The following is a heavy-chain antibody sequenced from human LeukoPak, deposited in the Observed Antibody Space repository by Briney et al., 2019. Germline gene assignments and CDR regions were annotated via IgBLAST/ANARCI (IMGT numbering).Heavy chain of an antibody. Sequence: ASVTVSCTASDYTCTIYGISWVRQAPGQGLEWVGWISGYSGNTDYAQKFQDRVTMTTDTSTSTAYMELRSLTSDDAAVYYCARDYRGSYYFYWGQGTLVTVSS. CDR3: ARDYRGSYYFY. CDR1: DYTCTIYG. V-gene: IGHV1-18*01. J-gene: IGHJ4*02. CDR2: ISGYSGNT. D-gene: IGHD1-26*01.